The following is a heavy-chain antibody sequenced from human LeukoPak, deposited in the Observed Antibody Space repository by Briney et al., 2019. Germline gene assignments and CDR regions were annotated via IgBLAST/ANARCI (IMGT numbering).Heavy chain of an antibody. V-gene: IGHV1-2*02. Sequence: ASMKVSCKASGYSFTGYYLHWVRQAPGQGLEWMGWINPNSGGTNYAQKFQGRVTMTRDTSISTAYMELSRLRSDDTAVYYCARRGYSGYDYFAYFDYWGQGTLVTVSS. J-gene: IGHJ4*02. CDR1: GYSFTGYY. D-gene: IGHD5-12*01. CDR3: ARRGYSGYDYFAYFDY. CDR2: INPNSGGT.